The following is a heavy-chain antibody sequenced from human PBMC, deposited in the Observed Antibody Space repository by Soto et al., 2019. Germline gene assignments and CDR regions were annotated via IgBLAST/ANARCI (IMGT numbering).Heavy chain of an antibody. J-gene: IGHJ3*02. CDR3: ARSPSSGYSYDAFDI. D-gene: IGHD3-22*01. V-gene: IGHV3-48*03. Sequence: PGGSLRLSCAAFGFKISSSSMNWFRQAPGRGLEWVSYISSSGSTIYYADSVKGRFTISRDNAKNSLYLQMNSLRAEDTAVYYCARSPSSGYSYDAFDIWGQGTMVTVSS. CDR2: ISSSGSTI. CDR1: GFKISSSS.